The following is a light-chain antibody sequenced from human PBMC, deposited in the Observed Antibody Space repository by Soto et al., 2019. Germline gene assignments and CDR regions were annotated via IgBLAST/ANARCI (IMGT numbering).Light chain of an antibody. J-gene: IGKJ2*01. CDR2: AAS. CDR3: QQYYRYPYT. Sequence: AIRMTQSPSSLSASTGDRVTITCRASQGISSYLAWYQQKPGKAPKLLIYAASTLQSGVPSRFSGSGSGTDFTLTISCLQSEDFATYYSQQYYRYPYTFGQGTK. V-gene: IGKV1-8*01. CDR1: QGISSY.